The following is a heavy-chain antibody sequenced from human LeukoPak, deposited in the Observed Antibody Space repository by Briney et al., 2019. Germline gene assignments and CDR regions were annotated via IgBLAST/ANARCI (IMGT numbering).Heavy chain of an antibody. CDR1: GYTFTSYG. J-gene: IGHJ4*02. V-gene: IGHV1-18*01. CDR3: ARTPHYDFWSGYSMGFDY. CDR2: ISAYNGNT. D-gene: IGHD3-3*01. Sequence: GASMKVSCKASGYTFTSYGISWVRQAPGQGLEWMGWISAYNGNTNYAQKLQGRVTMTTDTSTSTAYMELRSLRSDDTAVYYCARTPHYDFWSGYSMGFDYWGQGTLVTVSS.